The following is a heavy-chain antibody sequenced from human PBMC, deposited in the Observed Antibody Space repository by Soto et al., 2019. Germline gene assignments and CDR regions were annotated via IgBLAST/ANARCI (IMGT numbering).Heavy chain of an antibody. V-gene: IGHV4-31*03. J-gene: IGHJ3*02. Sequence: QVQLQESGPGLVKPSQTLSLTCTDSGGSISSGGYYWSWIRQHPGKGLEWIGYIYYSGSTYYNPSLKSRVTISVDTSKNQFSLKLSSVTAADTAVYYCARDKRELVRGDAFDIWGQGTMVTVSS. D-gene: IGHD1-26*01. CDR1: GGSISSGGYY. CDR3: ARDKRELVRGDAFDI. CDR2: IYYSGST.